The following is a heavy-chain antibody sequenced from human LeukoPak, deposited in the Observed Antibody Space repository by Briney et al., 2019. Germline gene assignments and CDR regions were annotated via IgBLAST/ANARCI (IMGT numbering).Heavy chain of an antibody. CDR2: IRNSTSHI. J-gene: IGHJ4*02. V-gene: IGHV3-21*06. D-gene: IGHD2-21*01. CDR1: GFTFSSYS. Sequence: TSGGSLRLSCAASGFTFSSYSMNWVRQAPGKGLEWISSIRNSTSHIFYADSVKGRFFVSRDNAQNLLFLHMNSLRAEDTAIYYCARVQSSIVMSPIPTFDYWGQGNLVTVSS. CDR3: ARVQSSIVMSPIPTFDY.